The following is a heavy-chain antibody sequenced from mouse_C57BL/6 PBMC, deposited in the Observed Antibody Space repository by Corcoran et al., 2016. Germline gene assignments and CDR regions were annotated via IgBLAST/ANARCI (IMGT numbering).Heavy chain of an antibody. V-gene: IGHV1-26*01. CDR3: ARGVAY. Sequence: EVQLQQSGPELVKPGASVKISCKDSGYTFTDYYMNWVKQSHGKILEWIGDINPNNGGTSYNQKFKGKATLTVDKSSSTAYMELRSLTSEDSAVYYCARGVAYWGQGTLVTVSA. CDR2: INPNNGGT. CDR1: GYTFTDYY. J-gene: IGHJ3*01.